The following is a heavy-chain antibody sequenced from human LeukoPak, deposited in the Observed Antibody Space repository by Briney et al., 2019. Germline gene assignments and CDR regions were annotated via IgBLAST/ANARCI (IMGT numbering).Heavy chain of an antibody. CDR1: GGSISSSSYY. V-gene: IGHV4-39*07. D-gene: IGHD6-13*01. Sequence: SETLSLTCTVSGGSISSSSYYWGWIRQPPGKGLEWIGSIYYSGSTYYNPSLKSRVTISVDTSKNQFSLKLSSVTAADTAVYYCARDSVSSSWSYYFDYWGQGTLVTVSS. J-gene: IGHJ4*02. CDR3: ARDSVSSSWSYYFDY. CDR2: IYYSGST.